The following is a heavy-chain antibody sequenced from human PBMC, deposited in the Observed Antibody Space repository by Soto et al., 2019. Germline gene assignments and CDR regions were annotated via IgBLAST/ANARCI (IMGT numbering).Heavy chain of an antibody. Sequence: SVKVSCKASGGTFSSYAISWVRQAPGQGLEWMGGIIPIFGTANYAQKFQGRVTITADESTSTAYMELSSLRSEDTAVYYCAIGMASVIINWFDPWGQGTLVTVSS. CDR3: AIGMASVIINWFDP. J-gene: IGHJ5*02. D-gene: IGHD5-12*01. CDR1: GGTFSSYA. V-gene: IGHV1-69*13. CDR2: IIPIFGTA.